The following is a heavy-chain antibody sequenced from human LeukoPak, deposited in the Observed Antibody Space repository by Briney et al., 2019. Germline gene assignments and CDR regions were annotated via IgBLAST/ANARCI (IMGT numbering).Heavy chain of an antibody. D-gene: IGHD2-15*01. J-gene: IGHJ6*03. CDR1: GFTFSSYW. Sequence: GGSLRLSCAASGFTFSSYWMHWVRQAPGKGLVWVSRINSDGSSTSYADSVKGRFTISRGNAKNTLYLQMNSLRAEDTAVYYCARDPSYCSGGSCYYYYYMDVWGKGTTVTVSS. V-gene: IGHV3-74*01. CDR3: ARDPSYCSGGSCYYYYYMDV. CDR2: INSDGSST.